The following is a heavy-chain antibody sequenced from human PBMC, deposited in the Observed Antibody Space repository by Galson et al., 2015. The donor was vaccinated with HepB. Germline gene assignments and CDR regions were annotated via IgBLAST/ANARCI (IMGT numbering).Heavy chain of an antibody. V-gene: IGHV3-30*18. CDR1: GFTFSNYG. Sequence: SLRLSCAASGFTFSNYGMHWVRQAPGKGLEWVAIISYDGSNKYYADSLKGRFTISRDNSKSTLYLQMNSLRAEDTAVYYCAKDLLGTGYIFDYWGQGTLVTVSS. J-gene: IGHJ4*02. D-gene: IGHD3/OR15-3a*01. CDR3: AKDLLGTGYIFDY. CDR2: ISYDGSNK.